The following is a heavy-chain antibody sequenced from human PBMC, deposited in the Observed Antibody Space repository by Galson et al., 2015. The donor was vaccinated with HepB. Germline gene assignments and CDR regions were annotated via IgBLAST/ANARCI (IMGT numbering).Heavy chain of an antibody. CDR2: IRSKAYGGTT. D-gene: IGHD3-9*01. CDR3: TRDRGDLDILTGYPPWYFDY. J-gene: IGHJ4*02. CDR1: GFTFGDYA. Sequence: SLRLSCAASGFTFGDYAMSWFRQAPGKGLEWVGFIRSKAYGGTTEYAASVKGRFTISRDDSKSIAYLQMNSLKTEDTAVYYCTRDRGDLDILTGYPPWYFDYWGQGTLVTVSS. V-gene: IGHV3-49*03.